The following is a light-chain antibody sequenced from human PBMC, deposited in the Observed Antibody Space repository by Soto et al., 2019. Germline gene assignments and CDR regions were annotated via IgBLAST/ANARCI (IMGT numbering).Light chain of an antibody. CDR1: QGISSA. CDR2: DVF. V-gene: IGKV1-13*02. J-gene: IGKJ5*01. CDR3: QQLETYPLS. Sequence: AIQVTQSPSSLSASVGDTVTITCRASQGISSAFAWYQQKPGKVPRLLIYDVFNLQSEDPSRFSGSGSGTTLTSSPLQPEDFATYYCQQLETYPLSFGHGTRLEVK.